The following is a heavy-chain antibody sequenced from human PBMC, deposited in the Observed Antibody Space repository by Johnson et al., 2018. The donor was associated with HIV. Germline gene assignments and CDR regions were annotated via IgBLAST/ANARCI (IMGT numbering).Heavy chain of an antibody. J-gene: IGHJ3*02. CDR1: GFTFSSYP. Sequence: QVQVLESGGGVVQPGRSLRLSCEASGFTFSSYPMHWVRQAPGKGLEWVAVISYDGSNKYYADSVKGRFTISRDNSKNTLYLQMNSLRAEDTAVYYCAIDGLEGDAFDIWGQGTMVTVSS. CDR2: ISYDGSNK. CDR3: AIDGLEGDAFDI. V-gene: IGHV3-30-3*01. D-gene: IGHD3-3*01.